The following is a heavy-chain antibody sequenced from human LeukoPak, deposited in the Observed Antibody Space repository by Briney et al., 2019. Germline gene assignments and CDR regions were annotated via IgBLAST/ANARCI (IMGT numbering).Heavy chain of an antibody. Sequence: SVKVSCKASGGTFSSYTISWVRQAPGQGLEWMGRIIPILGIANYAQKFQGRVTITADKSTSTAYMELSSLRSEDTAVYYCARDPFYYGSRSPFDYWGQGTLVTVSS. J-gene: IGHJ4*02. CDR2: IIPILGIA. CDR1: GGTFSSYT. CDR3: ARDPFYYGSRSPFDY. V-gene: IGHV1-69*04. D-gene: IGHD3-10*01.